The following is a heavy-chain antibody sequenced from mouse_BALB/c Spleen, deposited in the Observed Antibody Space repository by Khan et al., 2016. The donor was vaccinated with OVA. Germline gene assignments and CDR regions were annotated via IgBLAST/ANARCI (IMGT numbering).Heavy chain of an antibody. CDR1: GYTFTDYS. J-gene: IGHJ4*01. Sequence: QFQLVQSGPELKKPGETVKISCKASGYTFTDYSMPCVQQAPGKGLKLIGWLNTETGVPTYADDFKGRFAFSLNTSASTVSLPINKLKNEDTSTYCCAVYAMDYWGQGTSVTVSS. V-gene: IGHV9-2-1*01. CDR3: AVYAMDY. CDR2: LNTETGVP.